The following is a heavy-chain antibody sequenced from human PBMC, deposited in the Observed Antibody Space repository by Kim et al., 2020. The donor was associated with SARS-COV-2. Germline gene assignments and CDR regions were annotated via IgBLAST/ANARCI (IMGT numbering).Heavy chain of an antibody. CDR1: GFTFSAYA. V-gene: IGHV3-23*01. J-gene: IGHJ4*02. Sequence: GGSLRLSCAASGFTFSAYAMMWVRQTPGKGLEWVSSIGGTVPNTYYTDSVKGRFTISRDNSKNTVYLQMNSLRADDTAMYYCARGVRGRFIDFWGQGSLVNVSS. D-gene: IGHD3-3*01. CDR2: IGGTVPNT. CDR3: ARGVRGRFIDF.